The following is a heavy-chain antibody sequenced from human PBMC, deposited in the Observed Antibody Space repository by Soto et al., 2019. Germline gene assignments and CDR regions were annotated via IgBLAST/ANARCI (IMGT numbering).Heavy chain of an antibody. CDR1: GDSISSPDYY. D-gene: IGHD3-16*01. J-gene: IGHJ5*01. Sequence: PSETLSLTCTVSGDSISSPDYYWSWIRQAPGKGLELIGYVYYRGSIYYTPSFESRVSISIDTSKNQFSLRLTSVTAADSAVYFCARVTFTPNWFDSWGQGSLVTAPQ. V-gene: IGHV4-30-4*01. CDR3: ARVTFTPNWFDS. CDR2: VYYRGSI.